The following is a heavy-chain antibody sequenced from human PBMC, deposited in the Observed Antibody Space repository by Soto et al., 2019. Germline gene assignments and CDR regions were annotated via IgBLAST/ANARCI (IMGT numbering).Heavy chain of an antibody. CDR2: ISYDGSNK. CDR1: GFTFSSYA. Sequence: QVQLVESGGGVVQPGRSLRLSCAASGFTFSSYAMHWVRQAPGKGLEWVAVISYDGSNKYYADSVKGRFTISRDNSKNTLYLQTNSLRAEDTAVYYCARDRVTMVRGVIITRKGFDYWGQGTLVTVSS. CDR3: ARDRVTMVRGVIITRKGFDY. D-gene: IGHD3-10*01. J-gene: IGHJ4*02. V-gene: IGHV3-30-3*01.